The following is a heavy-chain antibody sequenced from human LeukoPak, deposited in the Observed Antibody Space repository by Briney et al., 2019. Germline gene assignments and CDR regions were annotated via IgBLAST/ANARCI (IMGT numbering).Heavy chain of an antibody. V-gene: IGHV3-64*01. D-gene: IGHD2-21*02. J-gene: IGHJ4*02. CDR3: AKGPFVVVTADHFDY. Sequence: GGSLRLSCAASGFSFSTYAIHWVRQAPGKGLEYVSAISTDGSRTYYGNSVKGRFTISRDNSKNTVYLQMDSLRAEDTAVYYCAKGPFVVVTADHFDYWGQGTLVTVSS. CDR1: GFSFSTYA. CDR2: ISTDGSRT.